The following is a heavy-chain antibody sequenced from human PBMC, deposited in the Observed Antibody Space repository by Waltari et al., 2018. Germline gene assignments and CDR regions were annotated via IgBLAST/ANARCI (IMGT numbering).Heavy chain of an antibody. CDR1: SLYG. Sequence: QVQLVQSGGGVVQPGGSLRLSGGASSLYGIHWIRQTQGKSLEWLALISYDGEKKFYADSVQGRFTVSRDNSNSTLYLQMNSLRAEDTGIYYCARPKFYHGDYPAGIDVWGQGTTVTVSS. CDR2: ISYDGEKK. V-gene: IGHV3-30*07. J-gene: IGHJ6*02. CDR3: ARPKFYHGDYPAGIDV. D-gene: IGHD4-17*01.